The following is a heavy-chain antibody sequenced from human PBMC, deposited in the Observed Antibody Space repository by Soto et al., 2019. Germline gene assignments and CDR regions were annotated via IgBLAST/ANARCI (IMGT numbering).Heavy chain of an antibody. CDR1: GGSISSGGYY. D-gene: IGHD3-10*01. V-gene: IGHV4-31*03. Sequence: QVQLQESGPGLVKPSQTLSLTCTVSGGSISSGGYYWSWIRQHPGKGLEWIGYIYYSGSTYYNPSLKSRVTISVDTSKNQFSLKRSSVTAADTAVYYCARAQWRGSGSYPTVGFDPWGQGTLVTVSS. CDR2: IYYSGST. CDR3: ARAQWRGSGSYPTVGFDP. J-gene: IGHJ5*02.